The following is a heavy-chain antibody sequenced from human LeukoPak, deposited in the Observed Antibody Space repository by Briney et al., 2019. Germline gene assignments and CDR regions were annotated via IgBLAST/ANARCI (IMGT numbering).Heavy chain of an antibody. CDR2: INHSGST. J-gene: IGHJ4*02. CDR3: ARTPIQLWLGSFDY. Sequence: SETLSLTCAVYGGSFSGYYWSWIRQPPGKGLEWIGEINHSGSTNYNPSLKSRVTISVDTSKNQFSLKLSSVTAADTAVYYCARTPIQLWLGSFDYWGQGTLVTVSS. V-gene: IGHV4-34*01. CDR1: GGSFSGYY. D-gene: IGHD5-18*01.